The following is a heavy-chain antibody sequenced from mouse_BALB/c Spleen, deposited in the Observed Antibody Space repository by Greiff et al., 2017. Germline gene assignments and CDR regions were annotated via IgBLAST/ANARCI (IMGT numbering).Heavy chain of an antibody. CDR2: INPYNDGT. CDR1: GYTFTSYV. CDR3: ARGGNYGGMDY. V-gene: IGHV1-14*01. J-gene: IGHJ4*01. D-gene: IGHD2-1*01. Sequence: EVKLVESGPELVKPGASVKMSCKASGYTFTSYVMHWVKQKPGQGLEWIGYINPYNDGTKYNEKFKGKATLTSDKSSSTAYMELSSLTSEDSAVYYCARGGNYGGMDYWGQGTSVTVSS.